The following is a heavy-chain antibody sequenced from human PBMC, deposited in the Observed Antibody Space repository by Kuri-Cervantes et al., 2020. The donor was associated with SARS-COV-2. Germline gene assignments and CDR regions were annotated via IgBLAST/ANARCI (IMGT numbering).Heavy chain of an antibody. J-gene: IGHJ4*02. CDR2: IKQDGSQK. Sequence: ETLSLTCAASGFMFRNYWMSWVRQAPGKGLEWVANIKQDGSQKYYVDSVKGRFTISRDNAKNSLYLQMNSLRAEDTAVYYCARELEHFDYWGQGTLVTVSS. CDR1: GFMFRNYW. V-gene: IGHV3-7*03. CDR3: ARELEHFDY. D-gene: IGHD1-1*01.